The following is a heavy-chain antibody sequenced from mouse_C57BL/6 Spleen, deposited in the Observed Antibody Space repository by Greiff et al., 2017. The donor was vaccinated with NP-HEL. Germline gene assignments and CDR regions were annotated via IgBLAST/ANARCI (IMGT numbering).Heavy chain of an antibody. Sequence: QVQLQQSGAELARPGASVKLSCKASGYTFTSYGISWVKQRTGQGLEWIGEIYPRSGNTYYNEKFKGKATLTADKSSSTAYMELRSLTSEDSAVYFCARSLQLGHYWYFGVWGTGTTVTVSS. J-gene: IGHJ1*03. CDR1: GYTFTSYG. D-gene: IGHD4-1*02. V-gene: IGHV1-81*01. CDR3: ARSLQLGHYWYFGV. CDR2: IYPRSGNT.